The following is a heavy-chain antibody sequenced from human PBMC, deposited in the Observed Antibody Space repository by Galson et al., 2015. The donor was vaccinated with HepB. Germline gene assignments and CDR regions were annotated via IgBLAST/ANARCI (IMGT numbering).Heavy chain of an antibody. Sequence: SLRLSCAASGFTFSSYGMHWVRQAPGKGLEWVAVISYDGSNKYYADSVKGRFTISRDNSKNTLYLQMNSLRAEDTAVYYCAKDLYPDYKAGYYYYMDVWGKGTTVTVSS. CDR2: ISYDGSNK. V-gene: IGHV3-30*18. D-gene: IGHD4-11*01. CDR3: AKDLYPDYKAGYYYYMDV. J-gene: IGHJ6*03. CDR1: GFTFSSYG.